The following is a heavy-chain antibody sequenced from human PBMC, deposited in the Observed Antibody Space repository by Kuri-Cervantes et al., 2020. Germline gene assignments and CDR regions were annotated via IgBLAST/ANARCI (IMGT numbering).Heavy chain of an antibody. D-gene: IGHD1-26*01. Sequence: SETLSLTCTVSGGFISSSSYYWGWIRQPPGKGLEWIGSIYYSGSTHYNPSLKSRVTISVDTSKNQFSLKLSSVTAADTAVYYCNLVGATTKIRTLDYWGQGTLVTVSS. CDR1: GGFISSSSYY. J-gene: IGHJ4*02. CDR2: IYYSGST. CDR3: NLVGATTKIRTLDY. V-gene: IGHV4-39*07.